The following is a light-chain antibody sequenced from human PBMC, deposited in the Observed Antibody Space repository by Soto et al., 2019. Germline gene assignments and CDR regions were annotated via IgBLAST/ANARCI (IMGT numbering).Light chain of an antibody. V-gene: IGLV2-23*01. CDR3: CSNASGSTYV. CDR2: EAS. CDR1: SSDVGSHNL. Sequence: QSVLTQPASVSGSPGQSITISCTGTSSDVGSHNLVSWYQQFPGKAPKLIIFEASKRPSGVSNRFSGSKSGSTASLTISGFQSEDEADYYCCSNASGSTYVFGRGTKVTVL. J-gene: IGLJ1*01.